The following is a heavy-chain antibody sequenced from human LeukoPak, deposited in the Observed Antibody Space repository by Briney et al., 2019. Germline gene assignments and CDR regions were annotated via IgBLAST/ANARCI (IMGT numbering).Heavy chain of an antibody. CDR3: ARDLTWVVVAGTVWHFDL. CDR2: IYTSGST. D-gene: IGHD6-19*01. Sequence: SETLSLTCTVSGGSISSYYWSWIRQPAGKGLEWIGRIYTSGSTNYNPSLKSRVTMSVDTSKNQFSLKLSSVTAADTAVYYCARDLTWVVVAGTVWHFDLWGRGTLVTVSS. J-gene: IGHJ2*01. V-gene: IGHV4-4*07. CDR1: GGSISSYY.